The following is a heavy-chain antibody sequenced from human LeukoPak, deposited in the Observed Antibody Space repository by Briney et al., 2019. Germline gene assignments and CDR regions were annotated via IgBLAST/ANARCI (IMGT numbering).Heavy chain of an antibody. Sequence: ASVKVSCKASGYTFTSYDINWVRQAPGQGLEWMGWMNPNSGNTGYAQKFQGRVTMTRNTSISTAYMELSSLRSEDTAVYYCARDYGDYDFWFDPWGQGTLVTVSS. CDR1: GYTFTSYD. CDR3: ARDYGDYDFWFDP. CDR2: MNPNSGNT. V-gene: IGHV1-8*01. J-gene: IGHJ5*02. D-gene: IGHD4-17*01.